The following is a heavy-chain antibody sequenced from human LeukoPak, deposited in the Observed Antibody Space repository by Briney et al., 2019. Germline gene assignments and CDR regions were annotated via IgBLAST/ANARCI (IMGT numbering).Heavy chain of an antibody. J-gene: IGHJ4*02. CDR2: INPNTGGT. V-gene: IGHV1-2*06. Sequence: GASVKVSCKVSGYTLTELSMHWVRQAPGKGLEWMGRINPNTGGTNYAQKFQGRVTMTGDTSISTAYMELSRLTSDDTAVYYCARIGGAHNFDYWGQGTLVTVSS. D-gene: IGHD3-16*01. CDR1: GYTLTELS. CDR3: ARIGGAHNFDY.